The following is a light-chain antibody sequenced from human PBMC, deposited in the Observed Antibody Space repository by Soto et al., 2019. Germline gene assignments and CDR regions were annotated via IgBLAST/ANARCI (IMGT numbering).Light chain of an antibody. CDR2: DAT. Sequence: DIQMSQSPSTLSASVGDRVTITCRATKTISTYLAWYQQKPGEAPKLLIYDATSLESGVPSRFSGSGSGTEFTLTISSLQPDDFATYYCQQYNNYSWTFGQGTKVDIK. J-gene: IGKJ1*01. V-gene: IGKV1-5*01. CDR1: KTISTY. CDR3: QQYNNYSWT.